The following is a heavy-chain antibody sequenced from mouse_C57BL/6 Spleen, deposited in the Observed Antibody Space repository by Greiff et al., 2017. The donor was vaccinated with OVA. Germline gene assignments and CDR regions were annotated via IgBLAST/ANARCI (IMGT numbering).Heavy chain of an antibody. J-gene: IGHJ4*01. CDR3: TRREGYYYAMDY. V-gene: IGHV6-6*01. Sequence: EVKLVESGGGLVQPGGSMKLSCAASGFTFSDAWMDWVRQSPEKGLEWVAEIRNKANNHATYYAESVKGRFTISRDDSKSSVYLQMNSLRAEDTGIYYCTRREGYYYAMDYWGQGTSVTVSS. CDR2: IRNKANNHAT. CDR1: GFTFSDAW.